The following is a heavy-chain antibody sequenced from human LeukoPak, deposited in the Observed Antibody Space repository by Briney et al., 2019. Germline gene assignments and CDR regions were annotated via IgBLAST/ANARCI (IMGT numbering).Heavy chain of an antibody. CDR2: ISSGTSTK. CDR1: GFTFSDYY. V-gene: IGHV3-11*01. D-gene: IGHD6-13*01. J-gene: IGHJ3*02. Sequence: GGSLRLSCAASGFTFSDYYMCWIRQAPGKGLEWVSYISSGTSTKYYADSVKGRFTISRDNVKNSLYLQMNGLRAEDTAVYYCARVGRAVTAAGFGAFDIWGQGTMVTVSS. CDR3: ARVGRAVTAAGFGAFDI.